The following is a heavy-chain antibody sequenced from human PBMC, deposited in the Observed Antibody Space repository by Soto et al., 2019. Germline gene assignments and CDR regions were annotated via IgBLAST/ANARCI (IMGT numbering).Heavy chain of an antibody. J-gene: IGHJ6*02. CDR1: GGSISNYY. V-gene: IGHV4-59*06. CDR2: IYYSGST. D-gene: IGHD2-21*01. Sequence: PSETLSLTCTVSGGSISNYYWSWIRQHPGKGLEWIGYIYYSGSTYYNPSLKSRVTISVDTSKNQFSLKLSSVTAADTAVYYCAASCVGCGGFNYYGMDVWGQGTTVTVSS. CDR3: AASCVGCGGFNYYGMDV.